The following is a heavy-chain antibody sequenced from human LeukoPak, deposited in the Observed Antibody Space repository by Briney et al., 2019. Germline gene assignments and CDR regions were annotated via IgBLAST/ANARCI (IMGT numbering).Heavy chain of an antibody. CDR2: IYYSASA. Sequence: SETLSLTCTVSGGSISSNTYNWGWIRQPPGKGLEWIGTIYYSASAHYNPSLKSRVTISVDTSKNQFSLRLTSVTAADTAVYYCARPYEGGADYNYWGQGTLVTVSS. V-gene: IGHV4-39*01. CDR1: GGSISSNTYN. D-gene: IGHD2-21*01. CDR3: ARPYEGGADYNY. J-gene: IGHJ4*02.